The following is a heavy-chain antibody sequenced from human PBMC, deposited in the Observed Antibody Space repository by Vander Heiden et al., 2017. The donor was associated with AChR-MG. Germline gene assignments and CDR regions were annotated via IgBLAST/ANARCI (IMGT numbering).Heavy chain of an antibody. CDR3: ARDKGGSYRYTPNDAFDI. V-gene: IGHV3-53*01. CDR2: IYSGGST. CDR1: GFTVRSNY. J-gene: IGHJ3*02. D-gene: IGHD3-16*02. Sequence: EVQLVESGGGLIQPGGSLRLSCAASGFTVRSNYMSWVRQAPGKGLEWVSFIYSGGSTYYADSVKGRFTISRDNSKNTLYLQMNSLRAEDTAVYYCARDKGGSYRYTPNDAFDIWGQGTMVTVSS.